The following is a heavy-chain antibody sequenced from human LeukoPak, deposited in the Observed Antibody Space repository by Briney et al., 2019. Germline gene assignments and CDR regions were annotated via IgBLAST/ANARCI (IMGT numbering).Heavy chain of an antibody. Sequence: GESLRLSCAASGFTFTNYWMTWVRQAPGKGLEWVANIKQDGSEKYYVDSVKGRFTISRDNAKNSLYLQMNSLRVEDTAVYYCARGVGCSSTSCYYSDYWGQRTLVIVSS. CDR2: IKQDGSEK. CDR3: ARGVGCSSTSCYYSDY. J-gene: IGHJ4*02. CDR1: GFTFTNYW. D-gene: IGHD2-2*01. V-gene: IGHV3-7*01.